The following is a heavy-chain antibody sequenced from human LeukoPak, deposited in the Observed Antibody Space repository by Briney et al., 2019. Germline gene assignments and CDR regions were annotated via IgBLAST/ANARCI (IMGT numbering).Heavy chain of an antibody. V-gene: IGHV3-74*01. CDR2: LNGYGDYT. Sequence: GGSLRLSCEVSGFTFSRYYMYWFRQVPGKGLVWVSRLNGYGDYTDYEDSVKGRFTISRDNAKNTLFLQMNSLRAEDTAVYYCVRGSNDWSGMDVWGQGTTVTVSS. CDR3: VRGSNDWSGMDV. D-gene: IGHD6-19*01. J-gene: IGHJ6*02. CDR1: GFTFSRYY.